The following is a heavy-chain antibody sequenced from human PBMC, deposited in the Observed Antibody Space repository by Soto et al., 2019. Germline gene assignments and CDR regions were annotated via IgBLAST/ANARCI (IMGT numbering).Heavy chain of an antibody. CDR3: ARGRVEDSSGWDTYFDY. V-gene: IGHV3-64*01. CDR1: GFTFSGYS. D-gene: IGHD6-19*01. J-gene: IGHJ4*02. Sequence: GGSLRLSCAASGFTFSGYSMLWVRQAPGKGLEYVSAINTNGVNTFYAKSVKGRFTISRDNSKNTMYLQMGSLRAEDMAVYYCARGRVEDSSGWDTYFDYWGQGTLVTVSS. CDR2: INTNGVNT.